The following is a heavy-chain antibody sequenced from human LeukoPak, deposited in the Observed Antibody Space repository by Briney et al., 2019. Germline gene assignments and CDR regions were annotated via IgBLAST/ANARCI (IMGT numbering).Heavy chain of an antibody. CDR1: GGSFSGYY. Sequence: ASETLSLTCAVYGGSFSGYYWSWIRQPPGKGLEWIGEINHSGSTNYSPSLKSRVTISVDTSKNQFSLKLSSVTAADTAVYYCATMPWFGELPAAWGQGTLVTVSS. CDR3: ATMPWFGELPAA. D-gene: IGHD3-10*01. V-gene: IGHV4-34*01. CDR2: INHSGST. J-gene: IGHJ5*02.